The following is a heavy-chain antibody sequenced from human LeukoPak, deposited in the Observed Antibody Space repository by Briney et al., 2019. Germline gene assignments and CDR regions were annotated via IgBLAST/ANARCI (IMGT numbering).Heavy chain of an antibody. CDR3: ARGPDGSSSWYRDNWFDP. CDR2: ISSSSGTI. V-gene: IGHV3-48*01. D-gene: IGHD6-13*01. J-gene: IGHJ5*02. Sequence: PGGSLRLSCAASGFTFSTYNLNWVRQAPGKGLEWVSYISSSSGTIYYADSVKGRFTISRDNAKNSLYLQMNSLRAEDTAVYYCARGPDGSSSWYRDNWFDPWGQGTLVTVSS. CDR1: GFTFSTYN.